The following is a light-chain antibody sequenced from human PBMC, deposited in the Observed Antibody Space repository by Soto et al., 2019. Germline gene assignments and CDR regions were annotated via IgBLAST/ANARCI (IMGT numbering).Light chain of an antibody. CDR3: QSYDSSLGGSRV. J-gene: IGLJ1*01. V-gene: IGLV1-40*01. CDR1: SSNIGAGYD. CDR2: GNT. Sequence: QSALTQPPSVSGAPGQRVTISCTGSSSNIGAGYDVHWYQQLPGTAPKLLIYGNTNQPSGVPDRFSGSKSGTSASLAITGLLAEDEADYYCQSYDSSLGGSRVFGTGTKLTVL.